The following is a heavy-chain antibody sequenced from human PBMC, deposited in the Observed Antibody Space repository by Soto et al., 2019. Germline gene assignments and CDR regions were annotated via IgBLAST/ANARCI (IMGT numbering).Heavy chain of an antibody. V-gene: IGHV4-34*01. Sequence: SQIMSLTCGVYGGSCSGYYWSWIRQPPGKGLEWIGEINPTGSTNYNPPLKSRVTISVDTSKNQFSLKLNSVTAADTAVYYCARGREQWLVDAFDIGGQGTVVTVSS. CDR1: GGSCSGYY. D-gene: IGHD6-19*01. CDR3: ARGREQWLVDAFDI. CDR2: INPTGST. J-gene: IGHJ3*02.